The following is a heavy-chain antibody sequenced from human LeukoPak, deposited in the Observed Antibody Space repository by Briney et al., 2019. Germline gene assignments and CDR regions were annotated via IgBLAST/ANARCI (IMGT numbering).Heavy chain of an antibody. V-gene: IGHV3-23*01. D-gene: IGHD3-22*01. Sequence: PGASLRLSCAASGFTFSSYAMSWVRQAPGKGLEWVSAISGSGGSIYYADSVKGRFTISRDNSKNTLYLQMNSLRAEDTAVYYCAKDLDGYYDSSGYSYYFDYWGQGTLVTVSS. CDR2: ISGSGGSI. J-gene: IGHJ4*02. CDR1: GFTFSSYA. CDR3: AKDLDGYYDSSGYSYYFDY.